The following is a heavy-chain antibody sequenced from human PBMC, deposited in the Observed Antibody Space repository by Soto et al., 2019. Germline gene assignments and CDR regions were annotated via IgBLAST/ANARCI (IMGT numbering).Heavy chain of an antibody. CDR1: GFTFSDHD. V-gene: IGHV3-72*01. Sequence: PGRSLRLSCGASGFTFSDHDMDWVRQAPGKGLEWVGRIRNRPNSYTTQYAASVKGRFAVLRDDSENLVYLQMNDLKTEDTAVYYCVRDSGRGFYFDYWGQGAQVTVSS. CDR3: VRDSGRGFYFDY. J-gene: IGHJ4*02. CDR2: IRNRPNSYTT. D-gene: IGHD3-10*01.